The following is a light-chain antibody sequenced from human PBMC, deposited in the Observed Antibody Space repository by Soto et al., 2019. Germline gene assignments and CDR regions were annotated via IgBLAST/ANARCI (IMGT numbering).Light chain of an antibody. V-gene: IGKV3-11*01. CDR1: QSVSNY. CDR2: DAS. Sequence: IVLTQSPATLALSPGERATLSRRASQSVSNYLAWYQQKPGQAPRLLIYDASNRATDIPARFSGSGSGTDFTLTISSLEPEDFAVYYCQQRSNWPPFTFGQGTRLE. J-gene: IGKJ5*01. CDR3: QQRSNWPPFT.